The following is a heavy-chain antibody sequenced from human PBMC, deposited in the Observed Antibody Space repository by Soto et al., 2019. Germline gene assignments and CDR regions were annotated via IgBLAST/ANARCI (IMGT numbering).Heavy chain of an antibody. CDR2: ISAYNGNT. V-gene: IGHV1-18*04. CDR3: ARDLSPTTNYYYYYGMDV. Sequence: ASVKVSCKTSGYTFTSYGISWVRQAPGQGLEWMGWISAYNGNTNYAQKLQGRVTMTTDTSTSTAYMELRSLRSDDTAVYYCARDLSPTTNYYYYYGMDVWGQGTTVTVSS. CDR1: GYTFTSYG. J-gene: IGHJ6*02.